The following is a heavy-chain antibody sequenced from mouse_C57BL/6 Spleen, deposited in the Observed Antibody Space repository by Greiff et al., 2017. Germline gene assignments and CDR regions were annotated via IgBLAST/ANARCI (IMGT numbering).Heavy chain of an antibody. D-gene: IGHD1-1*01. CDR2: ISSGSSTI. J-gene: IGHJ2*01. V-gene: IGHV5-17*01. CDR3: ATALHDYGSSYGFFDY. CDR1: GFTFSDYG. Sequence: EVKLMESGGGLVKPGGSLKLSCAASGFTFSDYGMHWVRQAPEKGLEWVAYISSGSSTIYYADTVKGRFTISRDNAKNTLFLQMTSLRSEDTAMYYCATALHDYGSSYGFFDYGGQGTTPTVSS.